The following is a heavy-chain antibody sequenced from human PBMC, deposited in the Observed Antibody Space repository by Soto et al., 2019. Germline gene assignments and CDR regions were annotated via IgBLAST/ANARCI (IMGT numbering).Heavy chain of an antibody. Sequence: SETLSLTCTVSGGSISSYYWSWNRQPPGKGLEWIGYIDYSGSTNYNPSLKSRVTISVDTSKNQFSLKLSSVTAADTAVYYCARVRRIAAAGTWFDYWGQGTLVAVSS. CDR1: GGSISSYY. V-gene: IGHV4-59*01. CDR3: ARVRRIAAAGTWFDY. D-gene: IGHD6-13*01. J-gene: IGHJ4*02. CDR2: IDYSGST.